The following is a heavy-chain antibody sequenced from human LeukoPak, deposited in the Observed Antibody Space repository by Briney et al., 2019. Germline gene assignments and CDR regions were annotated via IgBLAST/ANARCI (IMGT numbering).Heavy chain of an antibody. Sequence: ASVKVSCKASGYTFTTYNINWVRQAPGQGLEWMGWISGYNGNTNYAQKLQGRVTMTTDTSTSTAYMELRSLKSDDTAVYYCARTMAEHAFNIWGQGTMVTVSS. CDR1: GYTFTTYN. CDR3: ARTMAEHAFNI. V-gene: IGHV1-18*01. CDR2: ISGYNGNT. D-gene: IGHD3-10*01. J-gene: IGHJ3*02.